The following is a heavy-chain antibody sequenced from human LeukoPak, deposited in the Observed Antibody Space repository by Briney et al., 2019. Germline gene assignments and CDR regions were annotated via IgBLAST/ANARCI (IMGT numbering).Heavy chain of an antibody. V-gene: IGHV4-59*01. Sequence: SETLSLTCTVSSGSISGYYWSWIRQPPGKGLEWIGYIHYSGSTNYNPSLKSRVTISVDTSKTQFSLKLNSVTAADTAVYYCARTSASYYYYMDVWGKGTTVTISS. D-gene: IGHD3-3*01. CDR2: IHYSGST. CDR1: SGSISGYY. CDR3: ARTSASYYYYMDV. J-gene: IGHJ6*03.